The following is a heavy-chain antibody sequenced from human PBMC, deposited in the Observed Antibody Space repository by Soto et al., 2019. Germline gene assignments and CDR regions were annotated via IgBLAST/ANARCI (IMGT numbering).Heavy chain of an antibody. V-gene: IGHV1-18*01. CDR1: GYTFTSYG. J-gene: IGHJ4*02. CDR3: ARDWEVRYFDWSAILFDY. Sequence: ASVKVSCKASGYTFTSYGISWVRQAPGQGFEWMGWISAYNGNTNYAQKLQGRVTMTTDTSTSTAYMGLRSLRSDDTAVYYCARDWEVRYFDWSAILFDYWGQGTLVTVSS. CDR2: ISAYNGNT. D-gene: IGHD3-9*01.